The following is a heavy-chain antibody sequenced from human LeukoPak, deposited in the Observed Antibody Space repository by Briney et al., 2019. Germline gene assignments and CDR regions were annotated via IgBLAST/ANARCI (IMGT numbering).Heavy chain of an antibody. D-gene: IGHD1-26*01. V-gene: IGHV3-48*01. CDR1: GFTVSSNS. CDR2: ISSSGSTI. J-gene: IGHJ4*02. Sequence: GGSLRLSCTVSGFTVSSNSMNWVRQAPGKGLEWVSYISSSGSTIYYADSVKGRFTISRDNSKNTLYLQMNSLRAEDTAVYYCAKDYGPYSGSYYGYWGQGTLVTVSS. CDR3: AKDYGPYSGSYYGY.